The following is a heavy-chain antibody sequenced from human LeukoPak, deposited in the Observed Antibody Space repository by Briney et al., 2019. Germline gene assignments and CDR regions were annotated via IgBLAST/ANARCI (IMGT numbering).Heavy chain of an antibody. CDR1: GGSISSYS. Sequence: SETLSLTCTVSGGSISSYSWNWIRQSPGKGLEWIGRVYHSGSINYNPSLKSRVTISVDTSMNQFSLNLSSVTAADTAVYYCVSSYGGYVLDYWGQGTLVIVSS. V-gene: IGHV4-59*01. D-gene: IGHD5-12*01. J-gene: IGHJ4*02. CDR3: VSSYGGYVLDY. CDR2: VYHSGSI.